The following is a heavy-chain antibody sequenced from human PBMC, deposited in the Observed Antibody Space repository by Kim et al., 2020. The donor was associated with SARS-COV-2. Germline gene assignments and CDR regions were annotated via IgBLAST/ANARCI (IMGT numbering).Heavy chain of an antibody. V-gene: IGHV4-34*01. CDR2: INHSGST. Sequence: SETLSLTCAVYGGSFSGYYWSWIRQPPGKGLEWIGEINHSGSTNYNPSLKSRVTISVDTSKNQFSLKLSSVTAADTAVYYCARDRQWPLNHYYYYYGMDVWGQGTTVTVSS. J-gene: IGHJ6*02. CDR1: GGSFSGYY. CDR3: ARDRQWPLNHYYYYYGMDV. D-gene: IGHD6-19*01.